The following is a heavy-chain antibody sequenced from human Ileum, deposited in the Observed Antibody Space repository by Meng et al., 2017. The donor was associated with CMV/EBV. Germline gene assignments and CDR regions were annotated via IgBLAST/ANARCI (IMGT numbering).Heavy chain of an antibody. CDR1: GYTFTRYS. V-gene: IGHV1-2*02. J-gene: IGHJ4*02. CDR2: VNPNSGGT. D-gene: IGHD5-12*01. Sequence: CKASGYTFTRYSMPLVRQAPGHGLGWIGWVNPNSGGTNYAQKFQGRVTLARDTSISTAYMELSRLGSDDTAVYYCAREPPDIVATNDYWGQGTLVTVSS. CDR3: AREPPDIVATNDY.